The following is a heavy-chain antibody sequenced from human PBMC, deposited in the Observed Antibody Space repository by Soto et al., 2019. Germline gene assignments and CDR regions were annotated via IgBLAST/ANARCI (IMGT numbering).Heavy chain of an antibody. J-gene: IGHJ6*02. CDR2: INPSGGST. D-gene: IGHD3-3*01. CDR1: GYTFTSYY. V-gene: IGHV1-46*01. CDR3: ARDLAGYDFWSGYSRPYYYYYGMDV. Sequence: QVQLVQSGAEVKKPGASVKVSCKASGYTFTSYYMHWVRQAPGQGLDWMGIINPSGGSTSYAQKFQGRVTMTRDTSTSTVYMELSSLRSEDTAVYYCARDLAGYDFWSGYSRPYYYYYGMDVWGQGTTVTVSS.